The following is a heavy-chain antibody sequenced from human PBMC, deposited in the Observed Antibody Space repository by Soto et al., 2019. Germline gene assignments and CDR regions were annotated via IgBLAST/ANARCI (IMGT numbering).Heavy chain of an antibody. CDR1: GYSFTSYW. Sequence: GESLKISCKGSGYSFTSYWISWVRQMPGKGLEWMGRIDPSDSYTNYSPSFQGHVTISADKSISTAYLQWSSLKASDTAMYYCARHSEDILTGYYYYFDYWGQGTLVTVSS. V-gene: IGHV5-10-1*01. J-gene: IGHJ4*02. D-gene: IGHD3-9*01. CDR3: ARHSEDILTGYYYYFDY. CDR2: IDPSDSYT.